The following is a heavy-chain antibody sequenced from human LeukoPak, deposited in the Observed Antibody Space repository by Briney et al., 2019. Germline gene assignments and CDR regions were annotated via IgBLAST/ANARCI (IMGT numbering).Heavy chain of an antibody. CDR3: AKDHPHASIAVAGPFDY. CDR2: ISWNSGSI. Sequence: PGGSLRLSCAASGFTFSSYAMNWVRQAPGKGLEWVSGISWNSGSIGYADSVKGRFTISRDNAKNSLYLQMNSLRAEDTALYYCAKDHPHASIAVAGPFDYWGQGTLVTVSS. CDR1: GFTFSSYA. V-gene: IGHV3-9*01. J-gene: IGHJ4*02. D-gene: IGHD6-19*01.